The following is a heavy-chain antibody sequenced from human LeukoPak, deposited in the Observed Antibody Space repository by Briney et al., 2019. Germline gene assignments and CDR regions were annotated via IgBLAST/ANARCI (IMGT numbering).Heavy chain of an antibody. CDR1: GGSFSGYF. D-gene: IGHD5-12*01. J-gene: IGHJ4*02. CDR2: INHSGST. Sequence: SETLSLTCAVYGGSFSGYFWSWTRQPPGKGLEWIGEINHSGSTNYNPSLKSRVTKSVDTSKNQFSLKLSYVTAADTAVHYCATGRGYDALDYWGQGTLFTVSS. V-gene: IGHV4-34*01. CDR3: ATGRGYDALDY.